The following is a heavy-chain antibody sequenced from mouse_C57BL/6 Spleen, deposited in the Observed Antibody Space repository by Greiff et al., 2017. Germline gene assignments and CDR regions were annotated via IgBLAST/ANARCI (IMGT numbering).Heavy chain of an antibody. Sequence: VHLVESGAELVRPGASVTLSCKASGYTFTDYEMHWVKQTPVHGLEWIGAIYPETGGTAYNQKFKCKAILTADKSSSTAYMELRSLTSEDSAVSYCTGGGNSGSAWFAYWGQGTLVTVSA. J-gene: IGHJ3*01. V-gene: IGHV1-15*01. CDR2: IYPETGGT. CDR3: TGGGNSGSAWFAY. CDR1: GYTFTDYE. D-gene: IGHD3-2*02.